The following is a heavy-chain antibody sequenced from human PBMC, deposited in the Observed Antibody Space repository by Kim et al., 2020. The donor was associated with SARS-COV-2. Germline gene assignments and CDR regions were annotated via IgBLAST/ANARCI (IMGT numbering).Heavy chain of an antibody. D-gene: IGHD4-17*01. J-gene: IGHJ4*02. CDR2: ISYDGSNK. Sequence: GGSLRLSCAASGFTFSSYGMHWVRQAPGKGLEWVAVISYDGSNKYYADSVKGRFTISRDNSKNTLYLQMNSLRAEDTAVYYCAKGTVTTGFFYLDYFDYWGQGTLVTVSS. CDR1: GFTFSSYG. CDR3: AKGTVTTGFFYLDYFDY. V-gene: IGHV3-30*18.